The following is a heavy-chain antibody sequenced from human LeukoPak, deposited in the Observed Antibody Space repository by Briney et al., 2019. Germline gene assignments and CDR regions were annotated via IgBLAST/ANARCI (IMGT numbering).Heavy chain of an antibody. J-gene: IGHJ4*02. D-gene: IGHD3-10*01. CDR2: IYHSGST. Sequence: GTLSLTCSVSGGPKCRSNWLGRVRQPPGKGLEWIGEIYHSGSTNYNPSLKSRVTISVDKSKNQFSLKLSSVTAADTAVYYCWRGHCGSGTRTYCQRGRGTLVTVSS. V-gene: IGHV4-4*02. CDR3: WRGHCGSGTRTYCQ. CDR1: GGPKCRSNW.